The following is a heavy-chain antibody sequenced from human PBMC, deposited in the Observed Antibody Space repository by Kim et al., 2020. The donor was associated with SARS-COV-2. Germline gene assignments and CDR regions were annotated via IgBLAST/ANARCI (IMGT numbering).Heavy chain of an antibody. Sequence: GGSLRLSCAASGFTFSSYGMHWVRQAPGKGLEWVAVISYDGSNKYYADSVKGRFTISRDNSKNTLYLQMNSLRAEDTAVYYCAILPSGSYYHHWGQGTLVTVSS. CDR2: ISYDGSNK. CDR3: AILPSGSYYHH. V-gene: IGHV3-30*03. CDR1: GFTFSSYG. J-gene: IGHJ1*01. D-gene: IGHD1-26*01.